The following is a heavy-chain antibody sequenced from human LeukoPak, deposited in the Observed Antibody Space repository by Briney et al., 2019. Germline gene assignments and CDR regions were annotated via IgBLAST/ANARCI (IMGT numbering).Heavy chain of an antibody. CDR2: ILFDGTKK. V-gene: IGHV3-30*11. CDR3: ARDSAYYYDSSGFSYCDY. J-gene: IGHJ4*02. CDR1: GFMFCNYA. Sequence: RGSLTDFFAGFGFMFCNYAIQWVRQAAGERLEWDGVILFDGTKKHYADSVKGRVTTSSDNSKDMLYVQLNSLSVEDTAGYYCARDSAYYYDSSGFSYCDYWGPGTLVTVST. D-gene: IGHD3-22*01.